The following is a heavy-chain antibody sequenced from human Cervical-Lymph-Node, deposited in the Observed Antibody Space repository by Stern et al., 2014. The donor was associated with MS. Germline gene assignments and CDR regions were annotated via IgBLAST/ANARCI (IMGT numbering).Heavy chain of an antibody. J-gene: IGHJ4*02. CDR3: AREKGSGYYTH. CDR2: ISSYGSAI. CDR1: GFTFSDYY. D-gene: IGHD3/OR15-3a*01. V-gene: IGHV3-11*01. Sequence: VQLLESGAGLVKPGGSLRLSCAASGFTFSDYYMSWIRQAPGQGLAWVSYISSYGSAIYYAESVQGQFTISRDNAKNSLYLQMNSLRAEDTAVYYCAREKGSGYYTHWGQGTLVTVSS.